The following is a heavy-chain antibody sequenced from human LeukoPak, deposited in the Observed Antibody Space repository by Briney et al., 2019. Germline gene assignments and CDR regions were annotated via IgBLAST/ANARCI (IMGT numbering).Heavy chain of an antibody. CDR2: INSDGSST. J-gene: IGHJ3*02. Sequence: PGGSLRLSCAASGFTFSSYWMHWVRQAPGKGLVWVSRINSDGSSTSYADSVKGRFTISRDNAKNTLYLQMNNLRAEDTALYYCAKDIVRYQLLIDACDIWGQGTLVTVSS. D-gene: IGHD2-2*01. V-gene: IGHV3-74*01. CDR1: GFTFSSYW. CDR3: AKDIVRYQLLIDACDI.